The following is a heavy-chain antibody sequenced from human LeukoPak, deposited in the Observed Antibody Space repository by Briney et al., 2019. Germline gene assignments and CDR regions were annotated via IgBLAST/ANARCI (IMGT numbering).Heavy chain of an antibody. J-gene: IGHJ6*03. CDR2: IYYSGST. D-gene: IGHD2-15*01. CDR3: ARTMEGYCSGGSCYQYSYYMDV. CDR1: GGSISSYY. V-gene: IGHV4-59*01. Sequence: SETLSLTCTVSGGSISSYYWTWIRQPPGKGLEWIGYIYYSGSTNYNPSLKSRVTISVDTSKNQFSLKLTSVTAADTAVYYCARTMEGYCSGGSCYQYSYYMDVWGKGTTVTVSS.